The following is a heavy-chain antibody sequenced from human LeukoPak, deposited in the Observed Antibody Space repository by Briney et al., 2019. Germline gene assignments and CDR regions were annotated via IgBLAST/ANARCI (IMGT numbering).Heavy chain of an antibody. CDR3: ARDRDSSGYYFGY. D-gene: IGHD3-22*01. Sequence: GGSLRLSCVASGFTVSTNYMSWVRQAPGKGLEWVSVIYSGGSTYYADSVKGRFTISRDNSKNTLYLQMNSLRAEDTAVYYCARDRDSSGYYFGYWGQGTLVTVSS. CDR2: IYSGGST. CDR1: GFTVSTNY. J-gene: IGHJ4*02. V-gene: IGHV3-66*01.